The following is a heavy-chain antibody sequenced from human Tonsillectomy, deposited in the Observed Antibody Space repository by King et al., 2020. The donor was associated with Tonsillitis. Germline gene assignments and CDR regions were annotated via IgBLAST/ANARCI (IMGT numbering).Heavy chain of an antibody. J-gene: IGHJ4*02. CDR3: ARDADAGSMADADY. CDR2: IIPIFDIA. CDR1: GGSFRSYS. V-gene: IGHV1-69*04. D-gene: IGHD5-24*01. Sequence: QLVQSGAEVKKPGSSVKVSCKASGGSFRSYSISWVRQAPGQGLEWMGKIIPIFDIANYARRFQGRVTITADKSATTAYMEINSLRSEDTAMYYCARDADAGSMADADYRGQGTLVTVSS.